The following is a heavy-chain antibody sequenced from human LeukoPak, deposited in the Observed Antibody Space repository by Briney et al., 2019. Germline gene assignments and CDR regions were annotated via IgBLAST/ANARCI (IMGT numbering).Heavy chain of an antibody. Sequence: PGGSLRLSCAASGFTFSSYGMHWVRQAPGKGLEWVAFIRYDGSNKYYADSVKGRFTISRDNSKNTLYLQMNSLRAEDTAVYYCAKTPAYGSGSYYIDYWGQGTLVTVSS. D-gene: IGHD3-10*01. V-gene: IGHV3-30*02. CDR1: GFTFSSYG. CDR2: IRYDGSNK. CDR3: AKTPAYGSGSYYIDY. J-gene: IGHJ4*02.